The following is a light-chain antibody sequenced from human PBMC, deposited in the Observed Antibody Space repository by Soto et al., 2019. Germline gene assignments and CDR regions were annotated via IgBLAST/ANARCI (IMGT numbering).Light chain of an antibody. CDR2: VAS. CDR3: QQTYTTPEIT. V-gene: IGKV1-39*01. J-gene: IGKJ5*01. Sequence: GDSVTITCRATQGISSFLAWYQQKPGKAPKLLIYVASSLQSGAPSRFSGSGSGADFTLTISSLQPEDFAIYYCQQTYTTPEITFGQGTRLEIK. CDR1: QGISSF.